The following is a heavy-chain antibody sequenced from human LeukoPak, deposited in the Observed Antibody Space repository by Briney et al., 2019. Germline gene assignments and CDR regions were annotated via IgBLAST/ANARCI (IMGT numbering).Heavy chain of an antibody. CDR1: GFTFSNAW. CDR3: TTDTIVVVPAAAYYFDY. CDR2: IKSKTDGGTT. Sequence: GGSLRLSCAASGFTFSNAWMSWVRQAPGKGLEWVGRIKSKTDGGTTDYAAPVKGRFTISRDESKHTLYLQMNSLKTEDTAVYYCTTDTIVVVPAAAYYFDYWGQGTLVTVSS. J-gene: IGHJ4*02. V-gene: IGHV3-15*01. D-gene: IGHD2-2*01.